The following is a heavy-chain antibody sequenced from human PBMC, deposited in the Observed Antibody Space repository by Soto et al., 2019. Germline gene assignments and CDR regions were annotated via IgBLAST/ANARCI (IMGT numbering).Heavy chain of an antibody. CDR2: IIPLFGAA. Sequence: GASGKVSCQASGVTCTSETISWVRQAPGQGLEWMGGIIPLFGAANYAQKFQGRVTITADESTSTVYMELSSLRSDDMAVYYCARESALYGMDVWGQGTTVTVSS. J-gene: IGHJ6*02. CDR3: ARESALYGMDV. D-gene: IGHD3-3*01. V-gene: IGHV1-69*13. CDR1: GVTCTSET.